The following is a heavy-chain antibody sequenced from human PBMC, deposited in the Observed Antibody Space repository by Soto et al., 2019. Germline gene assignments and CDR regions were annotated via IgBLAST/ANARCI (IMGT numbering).Heavy chain of an antibody. CDR3: VRGILRPNHYMDV. V-gene: IGHV4-31*03. D-gene: IGHD1-26*01. CDR1: GDSISRGGYF. J-gene: IGHJ6*03. CDR2: IYDSGSA. Sequence: QVQLQESGPGLVKPSQTLSLTCIVSGDSISRGGYFWTWIRQHPGKGLEWIGYIYDSGSAFYNPSLKSRVTMSVHTSKNQFSLNLRSVTAADTAVFYCVRGILRPNHYMDVWGKGTAVAVSS.